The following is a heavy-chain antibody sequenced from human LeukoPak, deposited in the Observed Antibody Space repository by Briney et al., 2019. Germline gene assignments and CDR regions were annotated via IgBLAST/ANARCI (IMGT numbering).Heavy chain of an antibody. D-gene: IGHD6-13*01. CDR3: GRGGKVEQLVLAR. CDR1: GFTFSNYW. V-gene: IGHV3-74*01. J-gene: IGHJ4*02. CDR2: VNSDGSST. Sequence: GGSLRLSCAASGFTFSNYWMHWVRQAPGKGLVWVSRVNSDGSSTSYADPVKGRFTISRDNAKNTVYLQMNSLRAEDTAVYYCGRGGKVEQLVLARWGQGSLVTVSS.